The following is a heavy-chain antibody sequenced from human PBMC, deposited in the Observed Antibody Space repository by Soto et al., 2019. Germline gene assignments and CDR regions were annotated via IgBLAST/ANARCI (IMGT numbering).Heavy chain of an antibody. CDR3: ARGWGGYFQH. Sequence: SETLSLTCTVSGGSISSYYWSWIRQPPGKGLEWIGYIYYSGSTNYNPSHKSRVTISVDTSKNQFSLKLSSVTAADTAVYYCARGWGGYFQHWGQGTLVTVSS. D-gene: IGHD7-27*01. CDR2: IYYSGST. CDR1: GGSISSYY. J-gene: IGHJ1*01. V-gene: IGHV4-59*01.